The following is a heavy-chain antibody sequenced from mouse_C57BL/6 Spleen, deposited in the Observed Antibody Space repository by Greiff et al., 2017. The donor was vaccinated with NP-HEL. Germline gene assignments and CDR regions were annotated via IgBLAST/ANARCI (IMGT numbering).Heavy chain of an antibody. V-gene: IGHV5-16*01. CDR3: ARDHYGSSYRYFDV. Sequence: EVHLVESEGGLVQPGSSMKLSCTASGFTFSDYYMAWVRQVPEKGLEWVANINYDGSSTYYLDSLKSRFIISRDNAKNILYLQMSSLKSEDTATYYCARDHYGSSYRYFDVWGTGTTVTVSS. CDR2: INYDGSST. J-gene: IGHJ1*03. D-gene: IGHD1-1*01. CDR1: GFTFSDYY.